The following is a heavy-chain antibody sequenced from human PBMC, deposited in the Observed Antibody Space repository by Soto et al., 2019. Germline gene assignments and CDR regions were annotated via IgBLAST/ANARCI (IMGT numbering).Heavy chain of an antibody. CDR3: AKLRVTSFDY. D-gene: IGHD2-21*02. CDR2: INGPGDDT. V-gene: IGHV3-23*01. CDR1: GFTFHNYA. Sequence: GGSLRLSCAASGFTFHNYAMSWVRQAPGKGLEWVSSINGPGDDTYYADSVEGRFTISRDNSKNTLYLQMNSLRAEDTALYYCAKLRVTSFDYWGQGTLVTVSS. J-gene: IGHJ4*02.